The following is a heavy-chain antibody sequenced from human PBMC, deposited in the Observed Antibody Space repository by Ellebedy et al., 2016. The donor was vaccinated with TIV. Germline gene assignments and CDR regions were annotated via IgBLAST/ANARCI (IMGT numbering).Heavy chain of an antibody. CDR3: ARGYPSSGWLRGYVDY. J-gene: IGHJ4*02. CDR2: MYYTGNT. CDR1: GGSVSIRDDY. Sequence: SETLSLTCTVSGGSVSIRDDYWAWIRQPPGKGLEWIGNMYYTGNTHYNPSLKSRVTLSIDTSKSQVSLKPSYVTAADTAFYYCARGYPSSGWLRGYVDYWGQGTLVTVSS. V-gene: IGHV4-39*07. D-gene: IGHD6-19*01.